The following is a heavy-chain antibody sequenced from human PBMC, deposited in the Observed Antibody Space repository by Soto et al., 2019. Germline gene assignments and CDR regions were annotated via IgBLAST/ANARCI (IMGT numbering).Heavy chain of an antibody. D-gene: IGHD1-26*01. CDR2: INPSVGST. V-gene: IGHV1-46*03. CDR3: ASTLGARFDY. J-gene: IGHJ4*02. CDR1: GYTFTSQN. Sequence: VSVEVSCKASGYTFTSQNMHGVRQAPGQGLEWMGVINPSVGSTTYAQKFQGRVTMTRDTSTSTVYMEVSSLRSEDTAVYYCASTLGARFDYWGQGTLVTVS.